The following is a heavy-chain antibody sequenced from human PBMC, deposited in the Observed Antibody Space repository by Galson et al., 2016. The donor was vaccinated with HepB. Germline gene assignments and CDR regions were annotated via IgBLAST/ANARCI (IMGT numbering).Heavy chain of an antibody. V-gene: IGHV6-1*01. CDR3: ARDRASWDAQNTGNYDY. D-gene: IGHD2/OR15-2a*01. J-gene: IGHJ4*02. Sequence: CAISGDSVSSINAAWSWIRQSPSRGLEWLGRTYYRSKWYYDYAVSVKSRMTINPDTSKNQLSLHLKSVTPEDTAVYYCARDRASWDAQNTGNYDYWGQGTLVTVS. CDR2: TYYRSKWYY. CDR1: GDSVSSINAA.